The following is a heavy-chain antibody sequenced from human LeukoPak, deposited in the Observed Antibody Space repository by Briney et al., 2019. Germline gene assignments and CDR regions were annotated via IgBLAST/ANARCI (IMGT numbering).Heavy chain of an antibody. J-gene: IGHJ6*02. CDR3: GRYYVMDV. Sequence: PGGSLRLSCAASGFTFSTYVMNWVRQAPGKGLEWVSTISDSGGSTYYADSVKGRFTISRDNSKSTLYLQMNSLRAEDTAVYYCGRYYVMDVWGQRTSVTVSS. V-gene: IGHV3-23*01. CDR1: GFTFSTYV. CDR2: ISDSGGST.